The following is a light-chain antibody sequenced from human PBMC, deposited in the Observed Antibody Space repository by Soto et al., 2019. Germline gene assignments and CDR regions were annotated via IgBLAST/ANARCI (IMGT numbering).Light chain of an antibody. CDR1: SSNIGGNS. CDR3: SSYTISNTLPFV. V-gene: IGLV1-51*01. CDR2: DDD. J-gene: IGLJ1*01. Sequence: QSVLTQPPSVSAAPGQRVTISCSGSSSNIGGNSVSWYQQLPGTAPKLLIYDDDKRPSGVSNRFSGSKSGNTTSLTISGLQAEDEADYYCSSYTISNTLPFVFGTGTKVTVL.